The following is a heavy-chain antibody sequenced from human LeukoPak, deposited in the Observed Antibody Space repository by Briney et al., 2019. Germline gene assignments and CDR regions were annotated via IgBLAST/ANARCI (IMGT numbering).Heavy chain of an antibody. CDR1: GFSFSSYW. J-gene: IGHJ4*02. V-gene: IGHV3-23*01. D-gene: IGHD1-26*01. CDR3: AKVLSYRGDY. CDR2: ISGSGGST. Sequence: GGSLRLSCAASGFSFSSYWMYWVRQAPGKGLEWVSAISGSGGSTYYADSVKGRFTISRDNSKNTLYLQMNSLRAEDTAVYYCAKVLSYRGDYWGQGTLVTVSS.